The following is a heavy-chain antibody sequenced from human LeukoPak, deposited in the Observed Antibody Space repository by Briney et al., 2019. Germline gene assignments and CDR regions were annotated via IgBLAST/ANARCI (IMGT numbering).Heavy chain of an antibody. J-gene: IGHJ6*02. Sequence: GASVKVSCKASGYTFTSYYMHWVRQAPGQGLEWMGIINPSGGSTSYAQKFQGRVTMTRDTSTSTVYMELSSLRSEDTAVYYCARARSYSSSWVDYYYYGMDVWGQGTTVTVSS. V-gene: IGHV1-46*01. CDR2: INPSGGST. CDR3: ARARSYSSSWVDYYYYGMDV. D-gene: IGHD6-13*01. CDR1: GYTFTSYY.